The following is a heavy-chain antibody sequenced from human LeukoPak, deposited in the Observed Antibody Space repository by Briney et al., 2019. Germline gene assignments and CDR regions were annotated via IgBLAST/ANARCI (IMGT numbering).Heavy chain of an antibody. V-gene: IGHV4-39*01. D-gene: IGHD2-2*01. CDR3: ARHDMEEQLLYYFDD. J-gene: IGHJ4*02. CDR1: GGSISTTNHL. CDR2: IYHSETT. Sequence: SETLSLTCSVSGGSISTTNHLWGWVRQPPGKGLEWIGSIYHSETTYYYPSLQSRVTIYVDTSKNQFSLKLSSVTAADTAAYYCARHDMEEQLLYYFDDWGQGALVTVSS.